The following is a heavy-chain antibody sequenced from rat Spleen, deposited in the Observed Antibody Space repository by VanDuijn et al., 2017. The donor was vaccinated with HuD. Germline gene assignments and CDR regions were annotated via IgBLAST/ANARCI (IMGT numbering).Heavy chain of an antibody. J-gene: IGHJ4*01. CDR2: ISYEGSSN. CDR1: GFIFSDYY. Sequence: EVQLEESGGGLVQPGRSLKLSCEASGFIFSDYYMAWVRQAPKKGLELVASISYEGSSNYYGDSVKGRFTISRDNAKSTLYLQMNSLRSEDTATYYCARPCSRRYVMDAWGQGASVTVSS. CDR3: ARPCSRRYVMDA. D-gene: IGHD1-2*01. V-gene: IGHV5-22*01.